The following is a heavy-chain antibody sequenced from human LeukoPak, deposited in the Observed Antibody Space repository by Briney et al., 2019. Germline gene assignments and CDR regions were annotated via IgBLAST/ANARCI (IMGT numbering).Heavy chain of an antibody. CDR2: INTNSGDT. V-gene: IGHV1-2*02. J-gene: IGHJ4*02. CDR3: AREYGSGGWYSAGFDS. Sequence: ASVKVSCKASGDTFNGYYMHWVRQAPGQGPEWMGWINTNSGDTKSAQKFEGRVTMTRDTSISTASMELSGLKSDDTALYYCAREYGSGGWYSAGFDSWGQGTLVTVSS. CDR1: GDTFNGYY. D-gene: IGHD2-15*01.